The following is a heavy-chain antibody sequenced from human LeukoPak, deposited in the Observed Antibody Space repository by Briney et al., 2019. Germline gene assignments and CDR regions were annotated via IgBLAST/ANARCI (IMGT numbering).Heavy chain of an antibody. D-gene: IGHD4-17*01. CDR2: IYSGGST. J-gene: IGHJ4*02. Sequence: GGSLRLSCAASGFTVSSNYMSWVSQAPGKGLEWVSVIYSGGSTYYADSVKGRFTISRDNSKNTLYLQMNSLRAEDTAVYYCARVGDLDYVIGYWGQGTLVTVSS. V-gene: IGHV3-53*01. CDR3: ARVGDLDYVIGY. CDR1: GFTVSSNY.